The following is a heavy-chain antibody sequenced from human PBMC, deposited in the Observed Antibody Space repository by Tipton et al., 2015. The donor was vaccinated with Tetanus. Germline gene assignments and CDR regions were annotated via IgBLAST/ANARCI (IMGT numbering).Heavy chain of an antibody. J-gene: IGHJ3*01. CDR3: AKGMEAFDV. CDR1: GFTFSRYP. V-gene: IGHV3-23*01. D-gene: IGHD1-1*01. CDR2: ISSRGETT. Sequence: SLRLSCVVSGFTFSRYPMSWIRQAPGKGLEWVSSISSRGETTYYADSVKGRFTISRDNSKNTVFLQMNSQTVEDTATYYCAKGMEAFDVWGQGTTVTVSS.